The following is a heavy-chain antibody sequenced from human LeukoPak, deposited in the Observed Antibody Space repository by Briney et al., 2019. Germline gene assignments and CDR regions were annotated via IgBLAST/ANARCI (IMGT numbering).Heavy chain of an antibody. CDR2: TNHSGST. J-gene: IGHJ5*02. Sequence: PSETLSLTCAVYGGSFSGYYWSWIRQPPGKGLEWIGETNHSGSTNYNPSLKSRVTISVDTSKNQFSLKLSSVTAADTAVYYCAGAVAGPNWFDPWGQGTLVTVSS. CDR1: GGSFSGYY. V-gene: IGHV4-34*01. CDR3: AGAVAGPNWFDP. D-gene: IGHD6-19*01.